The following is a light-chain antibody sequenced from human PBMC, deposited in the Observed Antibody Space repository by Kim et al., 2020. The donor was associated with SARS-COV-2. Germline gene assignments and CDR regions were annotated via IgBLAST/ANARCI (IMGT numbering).Light chain of an antibody. CDR3: QQYGSYTMT. Sequence: DIQMTQSPSTLSASVGDRVTITCRASQSISNWLAWYQQKPGKAPKLLIYKASTLESGVPSRFSGSGSGTEFTLTINSLQPDDFATYYCQQYGSYTMTFGQETKVDIK. J-gene: IGKJ1*01. CDR1: QSISNW. CDR2: KAS. V-gene: IGKV1-5*03.